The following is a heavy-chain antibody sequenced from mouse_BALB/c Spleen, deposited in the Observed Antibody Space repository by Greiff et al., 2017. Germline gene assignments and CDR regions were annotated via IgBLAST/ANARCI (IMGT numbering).Heavy chain of an antibody. CDR1: GFTFSSYA. J-gene: IGHJ4*01. D-gene: IGHD2-2*01. CDR3: ARGPWLATGGYAMDY. Sequence: EVQVVESGGGLVKPGGSLKLSCAASGFTFSSYAMSWVRQTPEKRLEWVASISSGGSTYYPDSVKGRFTISRDNARNILYLQMSSQRSEDTAMYYGARGPWLATGGYAMDYWGQGTSVTVSS. V-gene: IGHV5-6-5*01. CDR2: ISSGGST.